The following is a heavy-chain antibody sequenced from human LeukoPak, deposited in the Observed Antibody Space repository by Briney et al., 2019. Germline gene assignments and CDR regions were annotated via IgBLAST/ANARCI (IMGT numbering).Heavy chain of an antibody. V-gene: IGHV3-23*01. CDR3: AKYYSTSGSSGGRVFDY. J-gene: IGHJ4*02. Sequence: PGESLRLSCAASGFTFRSYPMTCVRQAPGKGLEWVSTIGSNAGDTHYADSVKGRFTISRDNSKNSLYLQMNSLRAEDTAVYYCAKYYSTSGSSGGRVFDYWGQGTLVTVSS. CDR1: GFTFRSYP. D-gene: IGHD3-10*01. CDR2: IGSNAGDT.